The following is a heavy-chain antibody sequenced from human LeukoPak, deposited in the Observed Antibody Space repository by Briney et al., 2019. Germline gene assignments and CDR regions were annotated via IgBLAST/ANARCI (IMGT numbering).Heavy chain of an antibody. CDR2: FDPEDGET. V-gene: IGHV1-24*01. Sequence: GASVKVSCKVSGYTLTELSMHWVRQAPGKGLEWMGGFDPEDGETIYAQKFQGRVTMTEDTSTDTAYMELSSLRSEDTAVYYCARARRGYNYRGNWFDPWGQGTLVTVSS. CDR3: ARARRGYNYRGNWFDP. CDR1: GYTLTELS. J-gene: IGHJ5*02. D-gene: IGHD5-18*01.